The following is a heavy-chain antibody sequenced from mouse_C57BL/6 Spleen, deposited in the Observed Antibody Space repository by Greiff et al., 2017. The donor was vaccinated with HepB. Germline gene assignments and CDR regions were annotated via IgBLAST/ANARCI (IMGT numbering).Heavy chain of an antibody. CDR3: ARSGYDGYYGDAMDY. D-gene: IGHD2-3*01. CDR1: GYTFTSYG. V-gene: IGHV1-81*01. J-gene: IGHJ4*01. CDR2: IYPRSGNT. Sequence: QVQLQQSGAELARPGASVKLSCKASGYTFTSYGISWVKQRTGQGLEWIGEIYPRSGNTYYNEKFKGKATLTADKSSSTAYMELRSLTSEDSAVYFCARSGYDGYYGDAMDYWGQGTSVTVSS.